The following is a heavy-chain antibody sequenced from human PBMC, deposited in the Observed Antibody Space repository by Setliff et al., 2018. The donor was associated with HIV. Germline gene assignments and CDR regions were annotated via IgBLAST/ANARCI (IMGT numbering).Heavy chain of an antibody. Sequence: GASVKVSCKASGYTFTSYYMHWVRQAPGQGLEWMGIINPSGGSTSYAQKFQGRVTMTRDTSTSTVYMELSSLRSEDTAVYYCARAKSHTLTGYYTGGWYYFDSWGQGTLVTVSS. J-gene: IGHJ4*02. CDR1: GYTFTSYY. V-gene: IGHV1-46*01. CDR3: ARAKSHTLTGYYTGGWYYFDS. CDR2: INPSGGST. D-gene: IGHD3-9*01.